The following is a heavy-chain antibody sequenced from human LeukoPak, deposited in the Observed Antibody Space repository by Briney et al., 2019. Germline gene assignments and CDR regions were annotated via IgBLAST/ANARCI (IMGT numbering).Heavy chain of an antibody. CDR1: GFTFSSYW. V-gene: IGHV3-74*01. Sequence: RGSLRLSCAASGFTFSSYWMNWVRQAPGKGLVWVSRIASDRSSTTYADSVKGRFTISRDNSKNTLYLQMNSLRAEDTAVYYCAQRAQLPKRHFDYWGQGTLVTVSS. J-gene: IGHJ4*02. CDR3: AQRAQLPKRHFDY. D-gene: IGHD2-2*01. CDR2: IASDRSST.